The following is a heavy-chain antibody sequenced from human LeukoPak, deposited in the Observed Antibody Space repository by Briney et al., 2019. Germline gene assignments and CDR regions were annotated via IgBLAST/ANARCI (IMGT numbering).Heavy chain of an antibody. V-gene: IGHV1-46*01. CDR2: INPSGGST. D-gene: IGHD2-2*01. CDR3: ARAYCSSNTSCARGWYFDL. J-gene: IGHJ2*01. Sequence: ASVKVSCKASGNTFTSYYMHWVRQAPGQGLEWMGIINPSGGSTSYAQKFQGRVTMTRDTSTSTVYMELSSLRSEDTAVYYCARAYCSSNTSCARGWYFDLWGRGTRVTVSS. CDR1: GNTFTSYY.